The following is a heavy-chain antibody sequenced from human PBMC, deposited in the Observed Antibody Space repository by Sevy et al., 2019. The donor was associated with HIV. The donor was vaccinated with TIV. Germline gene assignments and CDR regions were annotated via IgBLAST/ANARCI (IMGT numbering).Heavy chain of an antibody. CDR2: IKSKTDGGTT. CDR1: GFTFINAW. CDR3: TTVSYYYGLGN. Sequence: GGSLRLSCAASGFTFINAWMNWVRQAPGKGLQWVGRIKSKTDGGTTDYAAPVKGRFTISREDSKNTLYLEMNSLKTEDTAVYYCTTVSYYYGLGNWGQGTLVTVSS. J-gene: IGHJ4*02. D-gene: IGHD3-10*01. V-gene: IGHV3-15*07.